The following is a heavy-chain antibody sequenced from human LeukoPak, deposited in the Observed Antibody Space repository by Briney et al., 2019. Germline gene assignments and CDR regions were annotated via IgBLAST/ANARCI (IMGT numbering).Heavy chain of an antibody. CDR2: ISGSGGST. Sequence: GASLRLSCAASGFTFSSYAMSWVRQAPGKGLEWVSAISGSGGSTYYADSVKGRFTISRDNSKNTLYLQMNSLRAEDTAVYYCAKVGPHVLRYFDWLPLSYYFDYWGQGTLVTVSS. J-gene: IGHJ4*02. CDR1: GFTFSSYA. CDR3: AKVGPHVLRYFDWLPLSYYFDY. D-gene: IGHD3-9*01. V-gene: IGHV3-23*01.